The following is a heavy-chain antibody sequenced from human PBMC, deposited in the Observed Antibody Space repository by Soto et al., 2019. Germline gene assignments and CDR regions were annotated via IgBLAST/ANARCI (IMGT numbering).Heavy chain of an antibody. J-gene: IGHJ6*02. CDR3: AKGNTRGFRYGMDV. V-gene: IGHV3-9*01. CDR2: ISWNSGSI. CDR1: GFTFDDYA. Sequence: PGGSLRLSCAASGFTFDDYAMHWVRQAPGKGLEWVSGISWNSGSIGYAASVKGRLTISRDNAKNSLYLQMNSLRAEDTALYHWAKGNTRGFRYGMDVWGQGTTVTVSS. D-gene: IGHD3-10*01.